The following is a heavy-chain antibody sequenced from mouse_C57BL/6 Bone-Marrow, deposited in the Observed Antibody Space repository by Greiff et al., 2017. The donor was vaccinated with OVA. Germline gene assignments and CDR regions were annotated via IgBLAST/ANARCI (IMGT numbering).Heavy chain of an antibody. D-gene: IGHD1-1*02. CDR3: ALWYYAMDY. CDR2: IYPRSGNT. V-gene: IGHV1-81*01. CDR1: GYTFTSYG. Sequence: QVQLQQSGAELARPGASVKLSCKASGYTFTSYGISWVKQRTGQGLEWIGEIYPRSGNTYYNEKFKGKATLTADKSSSTAYMELRSLTSEDSAVYFCALWYYAMDYWGQGTSVTVAS. J-gene: IGHJ4*01.